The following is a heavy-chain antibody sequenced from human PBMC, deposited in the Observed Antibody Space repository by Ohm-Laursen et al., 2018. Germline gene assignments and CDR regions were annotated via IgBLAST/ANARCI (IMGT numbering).Heavy chain of an antibody. CDR3: ARGHRIAVAGYYYGMDV. J-gene: IGHJ6*02. V-gene: IGHV4-4*07. CDR2: IYTSGST. D-gene: IGHD6-19*01. Sequence: GTLSLTCIVSGGSISSYYWSWIRQPAGKGLEWIGRIYTSGSTNYNPSLKSRVTMSVDTSKNQFSLKLSSVTAADTAVYYCARGHRIAVAGYYYGMDVWGQGTTVTVSS. CDR1: GGSISSYY.